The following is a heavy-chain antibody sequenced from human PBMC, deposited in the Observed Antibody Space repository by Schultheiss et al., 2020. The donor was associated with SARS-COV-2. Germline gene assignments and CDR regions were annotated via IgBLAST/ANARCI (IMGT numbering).Heavy chain of an antibody. CDR1: GGSFSNYG. Sequence: ASVKVSCKASGGSFSNYGFSWVRQAPGQGLEWMGWVGTSTGDTKYAQKFQDRVTMTRDTSTTTAYMELRSLRSDDTAVYYCARILRSVMGDPWGQGTLVTVSS. CDR2: VGTSTGDT. CDR3: ARILRSVMGDP. V-gene: IGHV1-18*01. J-gene: IGHJ5*02. D-gene: IGHD5/OR15-5a*01.